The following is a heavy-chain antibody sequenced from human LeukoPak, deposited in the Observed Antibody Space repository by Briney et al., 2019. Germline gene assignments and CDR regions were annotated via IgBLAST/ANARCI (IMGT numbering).Heavy chain of an antibody. V-gene: IGHV3-9*03. D-gene: IGHD5-18*01. J-gene: IGHJ3*02. CDR2: ISWNSGSI. CDR3: AKPRGYSYSDAFDI. Sequence: PGGSLRLSCAASGFTFDDYAMHWVRQAPGKGLEWVSGISWNSGSIDYADSVKGRFTISRDYAKNSLYLQMNSLRSEDMALYYCAKPRGYSYSDAFDIWGQGTMVTVSS. CDR1: GFTFDDYA.